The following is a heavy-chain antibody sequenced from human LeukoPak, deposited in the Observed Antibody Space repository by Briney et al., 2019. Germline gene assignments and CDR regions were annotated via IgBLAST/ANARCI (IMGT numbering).Heavy chain of an antibody. Sequence: ASVKVSCKAFGYTFTSNYMHWVRQAPGQGPEWMGVISPSGGSTTYAQKFQGRVTLTRDMSTSTDYLELSSLRSDDTAVYYCAINKAGKSLDYWGQGTLVTVSS. D-gene: IGHD6-25*01. CDR2: ISPSGGST. V-gene: IGHV1-46*01. J-gene: IGHJ4*02. CDR3: AINKAGKSLDY. CDR1: GYTFTSNY.